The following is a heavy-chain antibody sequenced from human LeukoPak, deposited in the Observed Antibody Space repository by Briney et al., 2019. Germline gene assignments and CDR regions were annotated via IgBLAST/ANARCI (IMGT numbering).Heavy chain of an antibody. CDR3: ARGPLGYCSGSTCSNFDY. CDR1: GFTFSSYG. Sequence: GRSLRLSCAASGFTFSSYGMHWVRQAPGKGLEWVAVIWYDGSNKYYADSVKGRFTISRDNTKNTLHLQMNSLRPEDTAVYSCARGPLGYCSGSTCSNFDYWGQGTLVTVSS. J-gene: IGHJ4*02. D-gene: IGHD2-15*01. V-gene: IGHV3-33*01. CDR2: IWYDGSNK.